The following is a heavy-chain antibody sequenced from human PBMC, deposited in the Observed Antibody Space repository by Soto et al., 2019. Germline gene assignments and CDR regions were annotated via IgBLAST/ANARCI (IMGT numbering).Heavy chain of an antibody. V-gene: IGHV4-34*02. J-gene: IGHJ6*02. D-gene: IGHD3-10*01. CDR3: ARGEITLLGGMDV. Sequence: QVQLQQSGAGLLKPSETLSLNCTVSGGSFRGYYWGWVRQPPGKGLEWIGDINHSGSSNYHPSLKSRVTISVATSKNKFSLTVNSVTPADTAVYYCARGEITLLGGMDVWGQGTTVTVSS. CDR1: GGSFRGYY. CDR2: INHSGSS.